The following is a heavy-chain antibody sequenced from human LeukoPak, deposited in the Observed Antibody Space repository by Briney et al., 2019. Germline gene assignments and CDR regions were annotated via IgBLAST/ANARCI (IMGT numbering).Heavy chain of an antibody. CDR3: AVSGYSSSSPTDDFDY. CDR2: INPNSGGT. D-gene: IGHD6-13*01. J-gene: IGHJ4*02. CDR1: GYTFTGYY. V-gene: IGHV1-2*02. Sequence: ASVTVSCKASGYTFTGYYMHWVRQAPGQGLEWMGWINPNSGGTNYAQKFQGRVTMTRDTSISTAYMELSRLRSDDTAVYYCAVSGYSSSSPTDDFDYWGQGTLVTVSS.